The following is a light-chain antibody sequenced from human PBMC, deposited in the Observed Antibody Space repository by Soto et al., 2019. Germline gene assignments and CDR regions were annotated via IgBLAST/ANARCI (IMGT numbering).Light chain of an antibody. CDR2: DVN. V-gene: IGLV2-18*02. Sequence: QSALTQPPSVPGSPGQSVAISCTGTSSDVGNSNGVSWYHQPPGTAPKLIIYDVNNRPSGVPDRFSGSKSGNTASLTISGLQAEDEGDYYCSSCTISSTYVFGTSIKVTVL. CDR1: SSDVGNSNG. J-gene: IGLJ1*01. CDR3: SSCTISSTYV.